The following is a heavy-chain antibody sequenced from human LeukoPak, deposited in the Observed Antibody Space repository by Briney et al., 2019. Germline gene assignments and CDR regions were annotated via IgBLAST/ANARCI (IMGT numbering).Heavy chain of an antibody. CDR2: MNPNSGNT. D-gene: IGHD5-24*01. J-gene: IGHJ4*02. CDR1: GYTFTSYD. CDR3: ARDWSGVRDGYDTGGY. V-gene: IGHV1-8*03. Sequence: ASVKVSCKASGYTFTSYDINWVRQATGQGLEWMGWMNPNSGNTGYAQKFQGRVTITRNTSISTAYMELSSLRSEDTAVYYCARDWSGVRDGYDTGGYWGQGTLVTVSS.